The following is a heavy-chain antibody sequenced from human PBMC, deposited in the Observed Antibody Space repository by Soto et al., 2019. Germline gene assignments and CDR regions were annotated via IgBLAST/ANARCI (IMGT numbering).Heavy chain of an antibody. CDR3: ARAGYSGYDWFNWFDP. CDR2: IYHSGST. Sequence: SETLSLTCAVSGGSSSSGGYSWSWIRQPPGKGLEWIGYIYHSGSTYYNPSLKSRVTISVDRSKNQFSLKLSSVTAADTAVYYCARAGYSGYDWFNWFDPWGQGTLVTV. J-gene: IGHJ5*02. V-gene: IGHV4-30-2*01. D-gene: IGHD5-12*01. CDR1: GGSSSSGGYS.